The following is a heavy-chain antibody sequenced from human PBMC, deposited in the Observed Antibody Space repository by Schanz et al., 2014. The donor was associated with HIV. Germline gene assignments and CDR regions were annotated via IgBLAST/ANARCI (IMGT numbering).Heavy chain of an antibody. CDR2: ISCDGSEE. J-gene: IGHJ6*02. V-gene: IGHV3-30*18. CDR3: AKDMGGVVPAAPFYYYGMDV. Sequence: QVQLVESGGGVVQPGRSLRLSCAASGFTFSSFGMHWVRQAPGKGLEWVAVISCDGSEEYFADSVKGRFTISRDNSKNTLYLQMNSLRTEDTALYYCAKDMGGVVPAAPFYYYGMDVWGQGTTVTVSS. D-gene: IGHD2-2*01. CDR1: GFTFSSFG.